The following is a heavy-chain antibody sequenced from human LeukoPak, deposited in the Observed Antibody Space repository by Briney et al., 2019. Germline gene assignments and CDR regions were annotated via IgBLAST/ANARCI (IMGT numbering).Heavy chain of an antibody. D-gene: IGHD3-16*02. V-gene: IGHV3-23*01. J-gene: IGHJ6*03. CDR1: GFTFSNHG. CDR3: ARCRARYDYVWGSHRYDYYYYMDV. CDR2: ISDSGGRT. Sequence: GGSLRLSCAASGFTFSNHGMNWVRQAPGKGLEWVSGISDSGGRTYYADSVKGRFTISRDNAENSLYLQMNSLRAEDTAVYYCARCRARYDYVWGSHRYDYYYYMDVWGKGTTVTVSS.